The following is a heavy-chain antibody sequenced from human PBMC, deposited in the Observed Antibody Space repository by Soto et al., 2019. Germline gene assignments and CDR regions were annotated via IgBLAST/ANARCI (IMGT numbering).Heavy chain of an antibody. CDR1: GFTFRSYV. CDR3: ARWGTTGGLDV. CDR2: TSYDGSNK. J-gene: IGHJ1*01. D-gene: IGHD3-16*01. Sequence: VQLVESGGGVVQPGTSLRLSCVGSGFTFRSYVIHWVRQAPGKGLEWVALTSYDGSNKDYGDSVKGRFTISRDNSRNTVDLQMDSLRREDTALYYCARWGTTGGLDVWGQGTLVSVSS. V-gene: IGHV3-33*05.